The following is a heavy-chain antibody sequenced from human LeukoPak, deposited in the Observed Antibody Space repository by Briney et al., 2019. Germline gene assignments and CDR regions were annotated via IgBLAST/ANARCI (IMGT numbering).Heavy chain of an antibody. D-gene: IGHD3-9*01. V-gene: IGHV4-39*01. Sequence: SETLSLTCTVSGGSISSSSYYWGWIRQPPGKGLEWIGSIYYSGSTYYNPSLKSRVTISVDTSKNQFSLKLSSVTAADTAVYYCARQLAGYYGYYFDYWGQGTLVTVSS. CDR2: IYYSGST. CDR3: ARQLAGYYGYYFDY. CDR1: GGSISSSSYY. J-gene: IGHJ4*02.